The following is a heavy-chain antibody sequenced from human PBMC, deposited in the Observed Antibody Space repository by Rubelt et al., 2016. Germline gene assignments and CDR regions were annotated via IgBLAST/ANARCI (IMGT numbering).Heavy chain of an antibody. D-gene: IGHD3-10*01. V-gene: IGHV3-23*04. CDR3: AKAPSGLYYGMDV. CDR2: ISASGGNT. Sequence: EVQLVESGGGLVQPGGSLRLSCAASGFTFSSYAMSWVRQAPGKGLEWVSVISASGGNTYYADSVKGRFTISRDNSKNTLYLQINSLRADDTAVFDGAKAPSGLYYGMDVWGQGTTVTVSS. CDR1: GFTFSSYA. J-gene: IGHJ6*02.